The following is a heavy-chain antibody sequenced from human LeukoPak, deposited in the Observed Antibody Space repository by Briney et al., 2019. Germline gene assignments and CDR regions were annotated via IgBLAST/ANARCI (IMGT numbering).Heavy chain of an antibody. CDR1: GDSISTSNSY. CDR3: AGIPVNYDFWSGYYPNYYYMDV. Sequence: SETLSLTCAVSGDSISTSNSYWGWIRRPPGKGLEWVGSIYYSGNTYYNPSLKSRVTISVDTSKNQFSLKLSSVTAADTAVYYCAGIPVNYDFWSGYYPNYYYMDVWGKGTTVTVSS. J-gene: IGHJ6*03. V-gene: IGHV4-39*01. CDR2: IYYSGNT. D-gene: IGHD3-3*01.